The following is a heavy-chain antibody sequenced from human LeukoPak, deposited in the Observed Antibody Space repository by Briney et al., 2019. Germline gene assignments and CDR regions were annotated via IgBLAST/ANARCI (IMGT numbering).Heavy chain of an antibody. CDR3: ARARYVNSFYAFDI. Sequence: SETLSLTCAFYGGSFSSYYWSWIRHPPGKGLEWIGYLSKSGNTNYSPSLKSRVTIFGDTSENQFFLKLSSVTAADTAVYYCARARYVNSFYAFDIWGQGTLVTVSS. V-gene: IGHV4-59*01. CDR1: GGSFSSYY. D-gene: IGHD3-9*01. J-gene: IGHJ3*02. CDR2: LSKSGNT.